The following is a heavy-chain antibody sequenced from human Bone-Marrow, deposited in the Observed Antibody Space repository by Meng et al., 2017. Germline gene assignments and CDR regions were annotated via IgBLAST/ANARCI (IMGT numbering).Heavy chain of an antibody. CDR1: GYSISSGYY. D-gene: IGHD3-22*01. Sequence: SQTRSLTGAVSGYSISSGYYWGWIRQPPGKGLEWIGSIYHSGSTYYNPSLKSRVTISVDTSKNQFSLKLSSVTAADTAVYYCARVVPYYYDSSGYCFDYWGQGTLVTVSS. CDR2: IYHSGST. CDR3: ARVVPYYYDSSGYCFDY. V-gene: IGHV4-38-2*01. J-gene: IGHJ4*02.